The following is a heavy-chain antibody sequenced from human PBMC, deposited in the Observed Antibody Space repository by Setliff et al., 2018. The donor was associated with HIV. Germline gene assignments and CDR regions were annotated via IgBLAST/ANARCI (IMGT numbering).Heavy chain of an antibody. V-gene: IGHV1-8*02. J-gene: IGHJ5*01. D-gene: IGHD3-10*01. CDR3: TRGRHSQTAGAIKFAF. Sequence: ASVKVSCKTSGYTFINYDINWVRQATGQGLEWMGWMNPNSSNSGYAQNFRGRVTMTLDTSISTAYMELSSLTSEDTAVYYCTRGRHSQTAGAIKFAFWGQGSLVTVS. CDR1: GYTFINYD. CDR2: MNPNSSNS.